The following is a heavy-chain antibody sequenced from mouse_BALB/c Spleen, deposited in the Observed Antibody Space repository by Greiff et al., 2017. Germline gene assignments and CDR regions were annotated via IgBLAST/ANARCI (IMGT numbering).Heavy chain of an antibody. D-gene: IGHD1-1*01. J-gene: IGHJ3*01. CDR2: IWAGGST. V-gene: IGHV2-9*02. CDR1: GFSLTSYG. CDR3: ASPYGSSPGCAY. Sequence: VQLQQSGPGLVAPSQSLSITCTVSGFSLTSYGVHWVRQPPGKGLEWLGVIWAGGSTNYNSALMSRLSISKDNSTSQVFLKMNSLQTDDTAMYYWASPYGSSPGCAYGGQGTRVTVSA.